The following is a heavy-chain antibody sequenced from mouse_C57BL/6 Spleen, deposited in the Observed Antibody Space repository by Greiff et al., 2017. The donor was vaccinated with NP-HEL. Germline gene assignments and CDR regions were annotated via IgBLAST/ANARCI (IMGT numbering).Heavy chain of an antibody. CDR3: ARWDYSNSSYWYFDV. CDR1: GYTFTDHT. Sequence: VKLQESDAELVKPGASVKISCKVSGYTFTDHTIHWMKQRPEQGLEWIGYIYPRDGSTKYNEKFKGKATLTADKSSSTAYMQLNSLTSEDSAVYFCARWDYSNSSYWYFDVWGTGTTVTVSS. V-gene: IGHV1-78*01. D-gene: IGHD2-5*01. J-gene: IGHJ1*03. CDR2: IYPRDGST.